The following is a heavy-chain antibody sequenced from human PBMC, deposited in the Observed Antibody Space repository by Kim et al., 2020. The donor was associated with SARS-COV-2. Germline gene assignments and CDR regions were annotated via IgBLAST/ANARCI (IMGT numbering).Heavy chain of an antibody. CDR2: ISAYNGNT. V-gene: IGHV1-18*01. Sequence: ASVKVSCKASGYTFTSYGISWVRQAPGQGLEWMGWISAYNGNTNYAQKLQGRVTMTTDTSTSTAYMELRSLRSDDTAVYYCAKSVDTAPLGAFDIWGQGTMVTVSS. CDR1: GYTFTSYG. D-gene: IGHD5-18*01. CDR3: AKSVDTAPLGAFDI. J-gene: IGHJ3*02.